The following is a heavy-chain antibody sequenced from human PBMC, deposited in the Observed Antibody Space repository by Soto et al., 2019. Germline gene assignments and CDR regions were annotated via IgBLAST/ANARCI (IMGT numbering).Heavy chain of an antibody. Sequence: GGSLRLSCEASGFPFSSYAMSWVRQAPGKGLEWVSGISGSGDRTHYVDSVKSRFTISRDNSKNTLYLQMNSLRVEDTAVYYCARDHYGSGSFGPYYFDYWGQGTLVTVSS. CDR2: ISGSGDRT. V-gene: IGHV3-23*01. J-gene: IGHJ4*02. CDR3: ARDHYGSGSFGPYYFDY. D-gene: IGHD3-10*01. CDR1: GFPFSSYA.